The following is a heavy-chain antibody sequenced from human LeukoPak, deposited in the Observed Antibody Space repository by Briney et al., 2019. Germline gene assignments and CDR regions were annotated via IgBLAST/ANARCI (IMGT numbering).Heavy chain of an antibody. Sequence: SETLSLTCTVSLGSIKNYYWSWIRQPAGKGLEWIGRIYKSGTTYYSPSLKSRVTMSIDTSKKQFSLQLSAVTAADTAIYYCARVFGGNSLDHWGQGTLVIVSS. J-gene: IGHJ4*02. CDR2: IYKSGTT. D-gene: IGHD4-23*01. CDR1: LGSIKNYY. V-gene: IGHV4-4*07. CDR3: ARVFGGNSLDH.